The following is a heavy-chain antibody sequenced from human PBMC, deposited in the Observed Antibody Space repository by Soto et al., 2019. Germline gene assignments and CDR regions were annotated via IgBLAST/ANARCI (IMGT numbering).Heavy chain of an antibody. CDR3: AGGEMATISFDY. Sequence: GGSLRLSCAVSGFTFSDHYLSWIRQAPGKGLEWVSYISSSGSTIYYADSVKGRFTVSRDNAKNSLYLQTNSLRAEDTALYYCAGGEMATISFDYWGQGTLVTVSS. CDR1: GFTFSDHY. CDR2: ISSSGSTI. V-gene: IGHV3-11*01. J-gene: IGHJ4*02. D-gene: IGHD5-12*01.